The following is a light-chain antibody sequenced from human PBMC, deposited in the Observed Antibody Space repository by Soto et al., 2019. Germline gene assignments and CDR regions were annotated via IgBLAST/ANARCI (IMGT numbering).Light chain of an antibody. CDR3: QQSYSTPHT. V-gene: IGKV1-39*01. Sequence: DIQATQSPSSLSASVGDRVTINCRASQSISSYLNWYQQKPGKAPKLLIYAASSLQSGVPSRFSGSGSGTDFTLTISDLQPEDFATYYCQQSYSTPHTFGRGTKVDIK. CDR2: AAS. J-gene: IGKJ2*01. CDR1: QSISSY.